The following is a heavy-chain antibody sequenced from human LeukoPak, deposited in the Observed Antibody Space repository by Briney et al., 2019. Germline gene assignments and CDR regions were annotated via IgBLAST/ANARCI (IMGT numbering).Heavy chain of an antibody. V-gene: IGHV3-13*01. Sequence: GGSLRLSCTASGFTLGSHDMHWVRHSPGQGLEWVAAVSSGFHAFFADSVRGRFTVSREDARNSLYLQMNSLRAGDTAVYYCVREARGYHYTYFDYWGQGTLVTVSS. CDR1: GFTLGSHD. CDR2: VSSGFHA. CDR3: VREARGYHYTYFDY. J-gene: IGHJ4*02. D-gene: IGHD5-18*01.